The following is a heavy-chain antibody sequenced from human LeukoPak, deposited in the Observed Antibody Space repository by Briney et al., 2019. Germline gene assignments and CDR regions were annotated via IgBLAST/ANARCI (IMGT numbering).Heavy chain of an antibody. CDR1: GYTFTSYG. D-gene: IGHD2/OR15-2a*01. J-gene: IGHJ4*02. V-gene: IGHV1-18*01. CDR2: ISAYNGNK. Sequence: EASVTVSCKASGYTFTSYGISWVRQAPGQGLEWMGWISAYNGNKNYAQKLQGRVTMTTDTSTSTAYMELRSLRSDDTAVYYCARVNRNFFDYWGQGTLVTVSS. CDR3: ARVNRNFFDY.